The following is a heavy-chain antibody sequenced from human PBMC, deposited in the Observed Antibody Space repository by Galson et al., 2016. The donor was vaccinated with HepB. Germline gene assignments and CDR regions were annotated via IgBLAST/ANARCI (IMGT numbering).Heavy chain of an antibody. CDR3: ARAPGRRTVRRKGLRLKEEWGESTPINRFDP. D-gene: IGHD3-3*01. CDR1: GYIFSNFP. V-gene: IGHV1-3*01. Sequence: SVKVSCKASGYIFSNFPMHWVRQAPGQRLEWMGWINGGNGDTRYSQKFQGRITITRDTSATTVYLERSSLTSEDTAVYYCARAPGRRTVRRKGLRLKEEWGESTPINRFDPWGQGTLVTVSS. CDR2: INGGNGDT. J-gene: IGHJ5*02.